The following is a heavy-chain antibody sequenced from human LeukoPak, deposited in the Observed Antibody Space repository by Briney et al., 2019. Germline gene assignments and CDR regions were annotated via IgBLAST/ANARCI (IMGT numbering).Heavy chain of an antibody. V-gene: IGHV4-39*01. CDR3: ARQAIFGVVIDWFDP. CDR1: GGSISSSSYY. D-gene: IGHD3-3*01. CDR2: IYYSGST. J-gene: IGHJ5*02. Sequence: SETLSLTCTVSGGSISSSSYYWGWIRQPPGKGLEWLGSIYYSGSTYYNPSLKSRVTISVDTSKNQFSLKLSSVTAADTAVYYCARQAIFGVVIDWFDPWGQGTLVTVSS.